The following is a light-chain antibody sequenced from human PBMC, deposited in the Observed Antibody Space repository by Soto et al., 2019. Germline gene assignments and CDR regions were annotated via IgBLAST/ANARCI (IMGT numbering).Light chain of an antibody. J-gene: IGKJ1*01. V-gene: IGKV3-20*01. CDR3: EQYGSSPPT. Sequence: EIVLTQSPGTLSLSPGERATLSCRASQTVSSSFLARYQQKPGQAPRLLIYGASYRASGIPDRFSGSGSGTDFTLIITRLEPEDFAVYYCEQYGSSPPTFGQGTRWIS. CDR1: QTVSSSF. CDR2: GAS.